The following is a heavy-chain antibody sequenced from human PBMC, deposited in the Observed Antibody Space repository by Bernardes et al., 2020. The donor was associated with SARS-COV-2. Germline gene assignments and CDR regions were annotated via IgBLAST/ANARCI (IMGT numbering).Heavy chain of an antibody. CDR2: ISSSGSTI. D-gene: IGHD3-9*01. J-gene: IGHJ6*02. V-gene: IGHV3-11*01. Sequence: VGSLSLSCAASGFTFSDYYMSWIRQAPGKGLEWVSYISSSGSTIYYADSVKGRFTISRDNAKNSLYLQMNSLRAEDTAVYYCARDGFIMSYYDILTGLSPGGMDVWGQGTTVTVSS. CDR1: GFTFSDYY. CDR3: ARDGFIMSYYDILTGLSPGGMDV.